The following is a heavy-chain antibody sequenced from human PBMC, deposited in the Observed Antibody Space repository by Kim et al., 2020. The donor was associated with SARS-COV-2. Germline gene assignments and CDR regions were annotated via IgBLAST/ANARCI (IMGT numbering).Heavy chain of an antibody. CDR1: GFTFSNAW. CDR2: IKSKTDGGTT. CDR3: TTDTATTSSWYHGQIWELLLY. Sequence: GGSLRLSCAASGFTFSNAWMSWVRQAPGKGLEWVGRIKSKTDGGTTDYAAPVKGRFTISRDDSKNTLYLQMNSLKTEDTAVYYCTTDTATTSSWYHGQIWELLLYWGQGTLVTVSS. J-gene: IGHJ4*02. V-gene: IGHV3-15*01. D-gene: IGHD1-26*01.